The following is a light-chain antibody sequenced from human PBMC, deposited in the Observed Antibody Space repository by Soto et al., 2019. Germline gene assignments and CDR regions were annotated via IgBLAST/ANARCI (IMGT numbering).Light chain of an antibody. V-gene: IGLV1-51*02. CDR2: ENN. J-gene: IGLJ1*01. CDR1: SSNIGENY. CDR3: RPRDGSTRAPV. Sequence: QSVLTQPPSVSAAPGQKVTISCSGSSSNIGENYVSWYQQFPGTAPKLLIYENNNRPSGIPDRFSGSKSGTSATLVITGLQTGDEADYYCRPRDGSTRAPVFASGPKVTVL.